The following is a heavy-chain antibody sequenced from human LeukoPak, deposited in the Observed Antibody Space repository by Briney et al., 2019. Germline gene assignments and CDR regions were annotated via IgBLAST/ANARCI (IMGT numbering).Heavy chain of an antibody. D-gene: IGHD3/OR15-3a*01. V-gene: IGHV1-2*02. CDR3: ARDETLDVRFKY. J-gene: IGHJ4*02. CDR2: IDPNSGDT. Sequence: ASVKVSCKASGYTFTAFYIHWVRQAPGQGLEWMGWIDPNSGDTNYAQKFQGRVTMTRDTSISTAYMEVSRLRSDDTAVYYCARDETLDVRFKYWGQGTLVTVSS. CDR1: GYTFTAFY.